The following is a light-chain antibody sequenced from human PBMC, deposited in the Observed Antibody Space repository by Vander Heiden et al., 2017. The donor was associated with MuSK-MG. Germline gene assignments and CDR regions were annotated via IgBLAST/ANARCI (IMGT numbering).Light chain of an antibody. CDR1: QSVRSSY. Sequence: IFLTQSPGTLSLSPGERATLSCRASQSVRSSYLAWYQQKPGQAPRLLIYGASSRATGIPDRFSGSGSVTDFSLTISRLEPEDFAVYYCQQYGDLYTFGQGTKLEI. V-gene: IGKV3-20*01. CDR3: QQYGDLYT. J-gene: IGKJ2*01. CDR2: GAS.